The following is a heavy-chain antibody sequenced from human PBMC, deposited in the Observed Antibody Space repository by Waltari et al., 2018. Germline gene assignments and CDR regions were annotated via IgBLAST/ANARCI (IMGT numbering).Heavy chain of an antibody. CDR3: ARARTARWELLRFAFDI. V-gene: IGHV1-69*09. CDR2: IIPILGIA. CDR1: VGTFRSYA. D-gene: IGHD1-26*01. Sequence: QVQLVQSGAAVKKPGSSVKVSCKASVGTFRSYAISWVRPAAGQGLGWMGRIIPILGIANYAQKFQGRVTITADKSTSTAYMELSSLRSEDTAVYYCARARTARWELLRFAFDIWGQGTMVTVSS. J-gene: IGHJ3*02.